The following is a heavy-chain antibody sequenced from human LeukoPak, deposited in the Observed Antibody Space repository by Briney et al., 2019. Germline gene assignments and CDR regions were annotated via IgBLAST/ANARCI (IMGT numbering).Heavy chain of an antibody. CDR3: ASARIAAAGTDY. D-gene: IGHD6-13*01. CDR1: GFTFSSYS. V-gene: IGHV3-21*01. J-gene: IGHJ4*02. Sequence: PGGSLRLSCAASGFTFSSYSMNWVRQAPGKGLEWVSSISSSSSYIYYADSVKGRFTISRDNAKNSLYLQMNSLRAEDTAVYSCASARIAAAGTDYWGQGTLVTVSS. CDR2: ISSSSSYI.